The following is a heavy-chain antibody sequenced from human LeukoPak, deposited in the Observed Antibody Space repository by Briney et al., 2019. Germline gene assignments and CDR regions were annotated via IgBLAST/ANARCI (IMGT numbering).Heavy chain of an antibody. CDR1: GFTFSSYG. CDR2: ISGSGGST. CDR3: AKVVAAAGTDWFDP. D-gene: IGHD6-13*01. J-gene: IGHJ5*02. Sequence: GGSLRLSCAASGFTFSSYGMHWVRQAPGKGLEWVSAISGSGGSTYYADSVKGRFTISRDNSKNTLYLQMNSLRAEDTAVYYCAKVVAAAGTDWFDPWGQGTLVTVSS. V-gene: IGHV3-23*01.